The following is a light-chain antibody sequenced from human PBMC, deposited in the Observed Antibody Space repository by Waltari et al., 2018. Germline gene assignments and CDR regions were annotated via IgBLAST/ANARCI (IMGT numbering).Light chain of an antibody. V-gene: IGKV1-17*01. J-gene: IGKJ2*01. Sequence: DIQMTQSPSSLSASVGDRVNITCRASQDIRKELAWYQQKPGKAPNRLIYASSSVQYGVPSRFSGRGSGTEFTLAIGGLQPEDFATYFCLQHNSFPHTFGQGTYLEI. CDR3: LQHNSFPHT. CDR1: QDIRKE. CDR2: ASS.